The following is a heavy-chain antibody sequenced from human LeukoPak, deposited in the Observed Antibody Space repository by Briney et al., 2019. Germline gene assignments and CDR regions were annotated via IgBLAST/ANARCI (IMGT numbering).Heavy chain of an antibody. D-gene: IGHD4-17*01. CDR3: ARDYYGDWQDAFDI. J-gene: IGHJ3*02. V-gene: IGHV4-30-4*01. CDR1: GGSISSGDYY. CDR2: IYYSGST. Sequence: SETLSLTCTVSGGSISSGDYYWSWIRQPPGTGLEWIGYIYYSGSTYYNPSLKSRVTISVDTSKNQFSLKLSSVTAADTAVYYCARDYYGDWQDAFDIWGQGTMVTVSS.